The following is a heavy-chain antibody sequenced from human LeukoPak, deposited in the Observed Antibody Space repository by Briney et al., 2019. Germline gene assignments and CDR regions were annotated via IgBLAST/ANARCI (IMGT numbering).Heavy chain of an antibody. D-gene: IGHD5-18*01. CDR3: AKDDTAMVTGDY. CDR1: GFTFSSYA. V-gene: IGHV3-23*01. CDR2: ISGSGGST. J-gene: IGHJ4*02. Sequence: GGSLRLPCAASGFTFSSYAMSWVRQAPGKGLEWVSAISGSGGSTYYADSVKGRFTISRDNSKNTLYLQMNSLRAEDTAVYYCAKDDTAMVTGDYWGQGTLVTVSS.